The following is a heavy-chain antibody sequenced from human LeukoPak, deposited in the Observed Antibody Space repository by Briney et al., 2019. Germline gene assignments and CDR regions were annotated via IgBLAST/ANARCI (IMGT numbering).Heavy chain of an antibody. V-gene: IGHV3-7*05. CDR2: IKQDGSDE. CDR1: GFTFSSYW. D-gene: IGHD3-10*01. CDR3: ASGGY. J-gene: IGHJ4*02. Sequence: GSLRLSCAGTGFTFSSYWMSWVRQAPGKGLEWVATIKQDGSDEYYVDSVKGRFTISRDNAKNSLYLQMNSLRAEDTAVYYCASGGYWGQGTLVTVSS.